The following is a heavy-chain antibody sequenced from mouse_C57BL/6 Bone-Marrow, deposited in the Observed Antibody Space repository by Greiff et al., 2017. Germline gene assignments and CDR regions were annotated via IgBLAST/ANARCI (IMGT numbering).Heavy chain of an antibody. CDR3: ARSSLAWFAY. Sequence: QVQLKQSGAELAKPGASVQLSCKASGYTFTSYWMHWVKQRPGQGLEWIGYINPSSGYTKYNQKFKDKATLTADKSSSTAYRQLSSLTYEDSAVYYCARSSLAWFAYWGQGTLVTVSA. J-gene: IGHJ3*01. CDR2: INPSSGYT. D-gene: IGHD4-1*01. V-gene: IGHV1-7*01. CDR1: GYTFTSYW.